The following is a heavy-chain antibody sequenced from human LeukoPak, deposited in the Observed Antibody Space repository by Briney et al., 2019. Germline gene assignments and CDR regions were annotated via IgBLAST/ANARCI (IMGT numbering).Heavy chain of an antibody. D-gene: IGHD3-16*01. J-gene: IGHJ6*03. V-gene: IGHV3-23*01. CDR3: ARPPFQGPHYDYYMDV. CDR1: GFTFSSYA. Sequence: GGSLRHSCAASGFTFSSYAMIWVRQAPGKGLEWVASISGRGESTNYADSVKGRFTISRDNPQNTLHLQMNSLRAEDTAGYYCARPPFQGPHYDYYMDVWGKGTTVTVSS. CDR2: ISGRGEST.